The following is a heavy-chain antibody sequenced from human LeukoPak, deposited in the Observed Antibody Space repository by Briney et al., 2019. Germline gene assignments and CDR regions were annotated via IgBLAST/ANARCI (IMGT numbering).Heavy chain of an antibody. CDR3: ARGGNYFRFDP. Sequence: ASVKVSCKASGYTFTNYIISWVRQAHGQGLEWMGWISAYNGNTNYAQKLQGRVTMTTDTSTATAYMELRSLRSDDTAVYYCARGGNYFRFDPWGQGTLVTVSS. CDR2: ISAYNGNT. V-gene: IGHV1-18*01. J-gene: IGHJ5*02. D-gene: IGHD1-26*01. CDR1: GYTFTNYI.